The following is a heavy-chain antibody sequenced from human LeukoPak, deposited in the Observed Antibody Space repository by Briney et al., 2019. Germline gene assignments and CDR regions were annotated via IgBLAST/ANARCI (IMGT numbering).Heavy chain of an antibody. Sequence: SETLSLTCAVYGGSFSGYYWSWIRQPPGKGLEWIGEINHSGSTNYNPSLKSRVTISVDTSKNQFSLKLSSVTAADTAVYYCARRPTVTLDYWGQGTLVTVSS. CDR2: INHSGST. V-gene: IGHV4-34*01. CDR3: ARRPTVTLDY. CDR1: GGSFSGYY. D-gene: IGHD4-11*01. J-gene: IGHJ4*02.